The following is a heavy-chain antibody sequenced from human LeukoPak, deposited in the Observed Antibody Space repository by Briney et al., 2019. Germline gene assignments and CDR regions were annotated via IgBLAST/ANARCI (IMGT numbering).Heavy chain of an antibody. Sequence: SETLSLTCTVSGGSMSSGSYWSWIRQPAGKGLEWIGRIYTSGSTNYNPSLKSRVTISVDTSKNQFSLKLSSVTAADTAVYYCARVFRYYDSSGYSARGAFDIWGQGTMVTVSS. V-gene: IGHV4-61*02. J-gene: IGHJ3*02. CDR2: IYTSGST. D-gene: IGHD3-22*01. CDR1: GGSMSSGSY. CDR3: ARVFRYYDSSGYSARGAFDI.